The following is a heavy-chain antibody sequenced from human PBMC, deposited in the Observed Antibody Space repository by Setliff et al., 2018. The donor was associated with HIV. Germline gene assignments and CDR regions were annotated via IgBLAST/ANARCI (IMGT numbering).Heavy chain of an antibody. J-gene: IGHJ1*01. Sequence: ASVKVSCKASGPGFTNVDIHWLRRATGQGLVWMGWMNPKRGGSGYAEKFPGRVTMTRDTAISTAYMELSSLTSEDTAVYYCARDQGLWDYGGKFLLREYFNHWGQGTLVTVSS. V-gene: IGHV1-8*01. D-gene: IGHD4-17*01. CDR1: GPGFTNVD. CDR3: ARDQGLWDYGGKFLLREYFNH. CDR2: MNPKRGGS.